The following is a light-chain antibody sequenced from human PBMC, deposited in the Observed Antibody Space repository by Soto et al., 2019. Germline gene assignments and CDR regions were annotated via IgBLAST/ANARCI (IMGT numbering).Light chain of an antibody. J-gene: IGLJ1*01. Sequence: QAVVTREPSLTVSPGGTVTLTCGSSTGAVTSGHYPYWFQQKPGQAPRTLIYDAYKKHSWTPARFSGSLLGGKAALTLSGAQPDDEADYYCLVSYSGSYVFGTGTKLTVL. CDR1: TGAVTSGHY. V-gene: IGLV7-46*01. CDR2: DAY. CDR3: LVSYSGSYV.